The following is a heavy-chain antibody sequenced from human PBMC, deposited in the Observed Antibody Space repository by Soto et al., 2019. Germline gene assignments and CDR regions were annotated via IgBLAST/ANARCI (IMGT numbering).Heavy chain of an antibody. V-gene: IGHV1-18*01. CDR2: ITTYNGNT. Sequence: QVQLVQSGVEVREPGASVKVSCKAVRYIFTNYGVSWVRQAPGQGLEWMGWITTYNGNTESAQKFQGRVTMTTDASTTTASMALGSLMSDDTATYYCTRTLTGYGMDVWGQGTTVTVAS. CDR3: TRTLTGYGMDV. CDR1: RYIFTNYG. J-gene: IGHJ6*02.